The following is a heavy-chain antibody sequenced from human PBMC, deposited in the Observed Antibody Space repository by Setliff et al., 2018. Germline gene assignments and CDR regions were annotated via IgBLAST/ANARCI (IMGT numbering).Heavy chain of an antibody. CDR1: GFTFGNAW. CDR3: TTDPSATFGGVIGAAFDM. J-gene: IGHJ3*02. CDR2: IKGKTDGLAT. Sequence: GSLRLSCAASGFTFGNAWMNWVRQAPGKGLEWVGRIKGKTDGLATDYAAPVKGRLTISRDDSTNKLYLQMNSLKTEDTAVYYCTTDPSATFGGVIGAAFDMWGQGTMVTVSS. D-gene: IGHD3-16*01. V-gene: IGHV3-15*07.